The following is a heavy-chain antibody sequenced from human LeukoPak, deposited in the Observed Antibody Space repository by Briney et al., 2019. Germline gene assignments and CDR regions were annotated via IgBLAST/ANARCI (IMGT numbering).Heavy chain of an antibody. CDR2: IYSGGST. Sequence: PGGSLRLSCAASGFTVSSNYMSWVRQAPGKGLEWVSVIYSGGSTYYADSVKGRFTISRDNSKNTLYLQMNSLRAEDTAVYYCALQLGGRSYYSGWYHWGQGTLVTVSS. V-gene: IGHV3-53*01. CDR3: ALQLGGRSYYSGWYH. J-gene: IGHJ5*02. CDR1: GFTVSSNY. D-gene: IGHD6-19*01.